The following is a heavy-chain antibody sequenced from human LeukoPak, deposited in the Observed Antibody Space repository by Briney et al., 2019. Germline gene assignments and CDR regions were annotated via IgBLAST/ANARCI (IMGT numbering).Heavy chain of an antibody. CDR3: AKAPANYVDTAMGTFDY. CDR1: GGSISSSNW. CDR2: IYHSGST. J-gene: IGHJ4*02. V-gene: IGHV4-4*02. Sequence: SGTLSLTCAVSGGSISSSNWWSWVRQPPGKGLEWIGEIYHSGSTNYNPSLKSRVTISVDKSKNQFSLKLSSVTAADTAVYYCAKAPANYVDTAMGTFDYWGQGTLVTVSS. D-gene: IGHD5-18*01.